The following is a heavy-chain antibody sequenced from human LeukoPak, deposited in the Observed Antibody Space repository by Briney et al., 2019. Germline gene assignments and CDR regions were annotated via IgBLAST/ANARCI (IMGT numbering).Heavy chain of an antibody. J-gene: IGHJ4*02. D-gene: IGHD5-12*01. Sequence: GSLRLSCAASGFTFSSYSMNWVHQAPGKGLEWVSSISSSSSYIYYADSVKGRFTISRDNAKNSLYLQMNSLRAEDTAVYYCARDVQVATIYPLDYWGQGTLVTVSS. CDR1: GFTFSSYS. CDR2: ISSSSSYI. V-gene: IGHV3-21*01. CDR3: ARDVQVATIYPLDY.